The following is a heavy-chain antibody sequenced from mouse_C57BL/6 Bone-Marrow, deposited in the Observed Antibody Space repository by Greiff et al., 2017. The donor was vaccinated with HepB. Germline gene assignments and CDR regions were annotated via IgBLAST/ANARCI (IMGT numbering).Heavy chain of an antibody. J-gene: IGHJ2*01. D-gene: IGHD2-4*01. CDR2: IDPENGDT. CDR1: GFNIKDDY. V-gene: IGHV14-4*01. Sequence: VQLQQSGAELVRPGASVKLSCTASGFNIKDDYMHWVKQRPEQGLEWIGWIDPENGDTEYASKFQGKATITADTSSNTAYQQLSSLTSEDTAVYYCTTDDYDYWGQGTTLTVSS. CDR3: TTDDYDY.